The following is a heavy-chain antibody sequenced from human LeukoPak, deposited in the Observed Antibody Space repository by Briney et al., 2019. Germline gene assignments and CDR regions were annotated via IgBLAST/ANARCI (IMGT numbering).Heavy chain of an antibody. V-gene: IGHV4-34*01. Sequence: SETLSLTCAVYGGSFSGYYWSWIRQPPGKGLEWIGEINHSGSTNYNPSLKSRVTISVDTSKNQFSLKLSSVTAADTAVYYCAKDRSRYDSSAYDFDYWGQGTLVTVSS. CDR1: GGSFSGYY. D-gene: IGHD3-22*01. J-gene: IGHJ4*02. CDR3: AKDRSRYDSSAYDFDY. CDR2: INHSGST.